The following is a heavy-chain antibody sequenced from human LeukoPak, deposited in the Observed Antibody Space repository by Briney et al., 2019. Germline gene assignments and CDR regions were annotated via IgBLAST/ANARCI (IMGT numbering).Heavy chain of an antibody. V-gene: IGHV2-70*11. CDR2: IDWDDDK. CDR1: GFSLSASGMC. D-gene: IGHD6-19*01. Sequence: SGPTLVNPTQTLTLTCTFSGFSLSASGMCVSWIRQPPGKALEWLARIDWDDDKYYSTSLKTRLTISKDTSKNQVVLTMTNMDPVDTATYYCARIHSIAVAGTGAFDIWGQGTMVTVSS. CDR3: ARIHSIAVAGTGAFDI. J-gene: IGHJ3*02.